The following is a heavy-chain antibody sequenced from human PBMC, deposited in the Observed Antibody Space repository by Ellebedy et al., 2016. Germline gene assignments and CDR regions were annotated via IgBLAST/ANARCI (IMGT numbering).Heavy chain of an antibody. CDR2: IDPSDSYT. Sequence: GESLKISXKGSGYSFTSYWISWVRQMPGKGLEWMGRIDPSDSYTNYSPSFQGHVTISADKSISTAYPQWSSLKASDTAMYYCARHAGDTAMVDYYYYGMDVWGQGTTVTVSS. CDR3: ARHAGDTAMVDYYYYGMDV. V-gene: IGHV5-10-1*01. J-gene: IGHJ6*02. CDR1: GYSFTSYW. D-gene: IGHD5-18*01.